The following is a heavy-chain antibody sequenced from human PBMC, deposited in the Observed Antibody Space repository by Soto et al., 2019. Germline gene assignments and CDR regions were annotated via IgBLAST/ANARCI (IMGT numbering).Heavy chain of an antibody. CDR2: ICYSGST. J-gene: IGHJ4*02. Sequence: PSETLSLTCTVSGGSISSYYWSWIRQPPGKGLEWIGYICYSGSTNYNPSLKSRVTISVDTSKNQFSLKLSSVTAADTAVYYCARGIRTIFGVVTFDYWGQGTLVTVSS. V-gene: IGHV4-59*01. D-gene: IGHD3-3*01. CDR3: ARGIRTIFGVVTFDY. CDR1: GGSISSYY.